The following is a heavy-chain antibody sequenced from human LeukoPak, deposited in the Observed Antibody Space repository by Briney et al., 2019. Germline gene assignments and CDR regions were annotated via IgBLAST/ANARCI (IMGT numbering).Heavy chain of an antibody. D-gene: IGHD3-22*01. CDR2: ISGSGGST. Sequence: PGGSLRLSCVASGFTFSSYAMSWVRQAPGKGLEWVSAISGSGGSTYYADSVKGRFTISRDNSKNTLYLQMNSLRAEDTAVYYCANLNGPTYYYDSSGYYQLFDYWGQGTLVTVSS. J-gene: IGHJ4*02. CDR1: GFTFSSYA. CDR3: ANLNGPTYYYDSSGYYQLFDY. V-gene: IGHV3-23*01.